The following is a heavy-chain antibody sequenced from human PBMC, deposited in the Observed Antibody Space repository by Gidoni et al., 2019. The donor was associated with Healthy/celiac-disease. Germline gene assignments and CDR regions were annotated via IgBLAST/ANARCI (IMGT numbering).Heavy chain of an antibody. CDR2: IYWDDDK. D-gene: IGHD3-10*01. J-gene: IGHJ5*02. CDR3: AHRLWFGRTDWFDP. CDR1: GFSLSTSGVG. Sequence: QITLKESGPTLVTPTQTPTLTCTFSGFSLSTSGVGVGWIRQPPGKALEWLALIYWDDDKRYSPSLKSRLTITKDTSKNQVVLTMTNMDPVDTATYYCAHRLWFGRTDWFDPWGQGTLVTVSS. V-gene: IGHV2-5*02.